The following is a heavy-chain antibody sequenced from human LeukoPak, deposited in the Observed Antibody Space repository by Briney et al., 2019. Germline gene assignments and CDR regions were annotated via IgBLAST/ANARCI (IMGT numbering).Heavy chain of an antibody. CDR2: GHFSGYA. CDR1: ADSISSYY. D-gene: IGHD3-10*01. V-gene: IGHV4-59*07. Sequence: SDTLSLTCSISADSISSYYGVWIRQTPHRGLELIGYGHFSGYADYNPSLKSRVHLSVDTTKNLISLRLPSVTAADTAVYYCARRGFFGSGNYYNPSSYFDVWGRGALVTVSS. CDR3: ARRGFFGSGNYYNPSSYFDV. J-gene: IGHJ2*01.